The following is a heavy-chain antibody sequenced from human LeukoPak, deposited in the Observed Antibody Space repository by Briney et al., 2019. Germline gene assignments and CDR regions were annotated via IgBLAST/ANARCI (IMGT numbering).Heavy chain of an antibody. CDR2: ISYDGSNK. V-gene: IGHV3-30*18. Sequence: PGGSLRLSCAASGFTFSGYGMHWVRQAPGKGLEWVAVISYDGSNKYYADSVKGRFTISRDNSKNTLYLQMNSLRAEDTAVYYCAKGPFSSSDPWGQGTLVTVSS. D-gene: IGHD2-2*01. CDR1: GFTFSGYG. CDR3: AKGPFSSSDP. J-gene: IGHJ5*02.